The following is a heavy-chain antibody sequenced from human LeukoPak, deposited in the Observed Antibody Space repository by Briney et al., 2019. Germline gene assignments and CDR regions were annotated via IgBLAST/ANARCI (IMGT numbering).Heavy chain of an antibody. CDR1: GFTFSSYA. CDR3: ARDSSAAGSFDY. D-gene: IGHD6-13*01. Sequence: PWGSLRLSCAASGFTFSSYAMHWVRQAPGKGLEWVAVISYDGSNKYYADSVKGRFTISRDNSKNTLYLQMNSLRAEDTAVYYCARDSSAAGSFDYWGQGPLVTVSS. J-gene: IGHJ4*02. CDR2: ISYDGSNK. V-gene: IGHV3-30*04.